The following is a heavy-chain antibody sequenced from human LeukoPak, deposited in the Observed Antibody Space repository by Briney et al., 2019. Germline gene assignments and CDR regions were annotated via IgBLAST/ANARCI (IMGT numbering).Heavy chain of an antibody. D-gene: IGHD2-21*02. J-gene: IGHJ4*02. CDR3: ARICGGDCQSSY. CDR1: GGSFSGYY. CDR2: INHSGST. V-gene: IGHV4-34*01. Sequence: SETLSLTCAVYGGSFSGYYWSWIRQPPGKGLEWIGEINHSGSTNYNPSLKSRVTISVDTSKNQFSLKLSSVTAADTAVYYCARICGGDCQSSYWGQGTLVTVSS.